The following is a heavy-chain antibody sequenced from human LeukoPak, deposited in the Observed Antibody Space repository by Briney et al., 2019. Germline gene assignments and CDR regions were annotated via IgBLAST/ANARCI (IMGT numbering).Heavy chain of an antibody. CDR3: ARDRGSSGPFYGMDV. Sequence: GGSLRLSCAASGFTVSSNYMSWVRQAPGKGLEWVSVIYSGGSTYYADSVKGRFTISRDNSKNTLYLQMNSLRAEDTAVYYCARDRGSSGPFYGMDVWGQGTTVTVSS. J-gene: IGHJ6*02. CDR2: IYSGGST. D-gene: IGHD6-19*01. CDR1: GFTVSSNY. V-gene: IGHV3-66*01.